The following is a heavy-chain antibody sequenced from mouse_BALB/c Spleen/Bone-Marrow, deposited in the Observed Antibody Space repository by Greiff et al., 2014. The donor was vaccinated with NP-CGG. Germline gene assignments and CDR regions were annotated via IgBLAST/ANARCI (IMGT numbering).Heavy chain of an antibody. CDR1: GFDFSRYW. D-gene: IGHD2-10*02. CDR2: INPDSSTI. Sequence: EVQLQQSGGGQVQPGGSLKLSCAASGFDFSRYWMSWVRQAPGKGLEWIGEINPDSSTINYTPSLKDKFIISRDNAKNTLYLQMSKVRSEDTALYYCARREYGNQLPDWGQGTLVTVSA. J-gene: IGHJ3*01. V-gene: IGHV4-1*02. CDR3: ARREYGNQLPD.